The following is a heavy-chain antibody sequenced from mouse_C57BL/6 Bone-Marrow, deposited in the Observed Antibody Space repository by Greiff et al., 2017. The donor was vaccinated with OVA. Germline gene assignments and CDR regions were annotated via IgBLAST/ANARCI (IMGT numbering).Heavy chain of an antibody. CDR2: ILPGGGST. D-gene: IGHD2-3*01. CDR3: ARHDGLYYFDY. CDR1: GYTFTGYW. J-gene: IGHJ2*01. Sequence: QVQLQQSGAELMKPGASVKLSCKATGYTFTGYWIEWVKQRPGHGLEWIGEILPGGGSTNYNEKFTGKATFTADTSTNTAYMQLSSLTTEDSAIYYCARHDGLYYFDYWGQGTTLTVSS. V-gene: IGHV1-9*01.